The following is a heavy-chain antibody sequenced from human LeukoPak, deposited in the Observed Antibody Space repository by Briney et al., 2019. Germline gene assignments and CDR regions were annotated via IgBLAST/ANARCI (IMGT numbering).Heavy chain of an antibody. D-gene: IGHD6-19*01. CDR1: GFTFSSYA. Sequence: GGSLRLSCAASGFTFSSYAMHWVRQAPGKGLEWVAVISYDGSNKYYADSVKGRFTISRDNSKNTLYLQMNSLRAEDTAVYYCARDYVAVAQLDYWDQGTLVTVSS. V-gene: IGHV3-30*04. CDR3: ARDYVAVAQLDY. J-gene: IGHJ4*02. CDR2: ISYDGSNK.